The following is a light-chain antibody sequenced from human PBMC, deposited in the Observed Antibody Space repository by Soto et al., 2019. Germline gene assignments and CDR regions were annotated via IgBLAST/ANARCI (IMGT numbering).Light chain of an antibody. J-gene: IGKJ5*01. V-gene: IGKV3-15*01. CDR2: GAS. CDR1: QSLSSN. Sequence: EIVLTQSPATLSASPGEGATLSCRASQSLSSNLAWYQQKPGQAPRLLIYGASTRATGVPARFSGSGSGTEFTLTISSLQSEDFAVYYCQQYKNWPPITFGQGTRLEI. CDR3: QQYKNWPPIT.